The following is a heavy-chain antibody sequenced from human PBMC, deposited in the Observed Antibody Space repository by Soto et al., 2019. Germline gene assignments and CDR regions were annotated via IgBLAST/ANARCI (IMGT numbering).Heavy chain of an antibody. D-gene: IGHD3-9*01. V-gene: IGHV4-59*01. CDR1: GGSISSYY. J-gene: IGHJ5*02. Sequence: SETLSLTCSVSGGSISSYYWSWIRQPPGKGLEWIGYIYYSGSTNYNPSLKSRVTISVDTSKNQFSLKLSSVTAADTAVYYCARVNELRYFDWSRKGDWFDPWGQGTLVTVSS. CDR2: IYYSGST. CDR3: ARVNELRYFDWSRKGDWFDP.